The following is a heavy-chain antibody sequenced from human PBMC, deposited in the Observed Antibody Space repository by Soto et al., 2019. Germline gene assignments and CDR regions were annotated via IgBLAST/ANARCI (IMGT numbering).Heavy chain of an antibody. CDR2: ILSSGNPT. J-gene: IGHJ4*02. CDR1: GFTFSSCA. CDR3: AKDHREPTREEAFDY. Sequence: EVQLLESGGGLVQPGGSLRLSCAASGFTFSSCAMSWVRQAPGKGLEWVSVILSSGNPTHYADSVKGRFTISRDNSKNMLYLQMNSLRAEDTAIYYCAKDHREPTREEAFDYWGQGTLVTVSS. D-gene: IGHD1-1*01. V-gene: IGHV3-23*01.